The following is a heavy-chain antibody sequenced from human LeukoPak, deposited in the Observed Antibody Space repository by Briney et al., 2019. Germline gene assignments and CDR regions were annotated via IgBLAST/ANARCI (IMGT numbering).Heavy chain of an antibody. CDR2: IRNDGSNK. D-gene: IGHD3-22*01. V-gene: IGHV3-30*02. J-gene: IGHJ4*02. Sequence: GGSLRLSCAASGFTFSSYGMHWVRQAPGKGLEWVAFIRNDGSNKYYVDSVKGRFTISRDSSKNTLYLQMNSLRTEDTAVYYCAKDGGGYDTSGYYYGDYWGQGTLVTVSS. CDR3: AKDGGGYDTSGYYYGDY. CDR1: GFTFSSYG.